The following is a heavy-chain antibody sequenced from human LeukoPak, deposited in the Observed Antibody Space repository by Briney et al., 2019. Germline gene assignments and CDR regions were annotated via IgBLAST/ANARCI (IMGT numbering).Heavy chain of an antibody. CDR2: IYSGGST. J-gene: IGHJ4*02. D-gene: IGHD3-10*01. CDR3: ARDGYYGSGSY. CDR1: GFTVSSNF. Sequence: GGSLRLSCAASGFTVSSNFMSWVRQAPGKGLEWVSVIYSGGSTYYADSVKGRFTISRDNSRNTLYLHMNSPRVEDTAMYHCARDGYYGSGSYWGQGTLVTVSS. V-gene: IGHV3-53*01.